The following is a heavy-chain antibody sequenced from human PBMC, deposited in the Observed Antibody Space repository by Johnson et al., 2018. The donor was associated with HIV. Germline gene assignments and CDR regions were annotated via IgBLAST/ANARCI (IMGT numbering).Heavy chain of an antibody. CDR1: GFTFSSFD. D-gene: IGHD3-9*01. V-gene: IGHV3-30-3*01. CDR2: ISYDGSNK. CDR3: ASVYYDILTGYYYDALDI. J-gene: IGHJ3*02. Sequence: VQLVESGGGLVQPGGSLRLSCAASGFTFSSFDMHWVRQAPGKGLEWVALISYDGSNKYYADSVKGRFTISRHNSKTTLYLQMNSLRAEDTAVYYCASVYYDILTGYYYDALDIWGRGTMVTVSS.